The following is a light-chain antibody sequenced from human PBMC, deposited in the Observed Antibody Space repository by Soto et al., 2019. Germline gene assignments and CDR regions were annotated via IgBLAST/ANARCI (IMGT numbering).Light chain of an antibody. V-gene: IGLV2-14*01. CDR2: KVS. CDR1: SSDVGGYNS. J-gene: IGLJ1*01. CDR3: SSFTRSVTYV. Sequence: QSVLTQPASVSGSPGQSITISCTGTSSDVGGYNSVSWYQQHPGKAPKVMIYKVSNRPSGVSDRFSGSKSGNTASLTISGLQAEDAADYYCSSFTRSVTYVFGTGTKVTVL.